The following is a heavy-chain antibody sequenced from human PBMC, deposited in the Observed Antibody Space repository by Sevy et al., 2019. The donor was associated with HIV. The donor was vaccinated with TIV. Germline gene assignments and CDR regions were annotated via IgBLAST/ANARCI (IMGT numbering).Heavy chain of an antibody. D-gene: IGHD1-26*01. V-gene: IGHV3-7*01. CDR2: IRPDGSDK. CDR1: GFTFSPYW. J-gene: IGHJ4*02. Sequence: GGSLRLSCAASGFTFSPYWMTWVRQAPGKGLEWVANIRPDGSDKYYVDSVKGRFTISRDNAKNSLYLQMNSRGADDTVMYYCARGVGLDCWGQGALVTVSS. CDR3: ARGVGLDC.